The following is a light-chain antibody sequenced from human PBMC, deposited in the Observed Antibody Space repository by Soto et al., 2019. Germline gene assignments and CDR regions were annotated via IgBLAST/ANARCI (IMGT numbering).Light chain of an antibody. CDR1: QSVSFY. CDR3: QQRRHWPWT. J-gene: IGKJ1*01. Sequence: EVVLTQSPATLSLSPGETATLSCRGSQSVSFYLGWYQQKPGQAPRLLVYDVSNRATGVPARFSGSGSETDFNLTISSLGPEDFAVYHCQQRRHWPWTFGQGTKVEVK. V-gene: IGKV3-11*01. CDR2: DVS.